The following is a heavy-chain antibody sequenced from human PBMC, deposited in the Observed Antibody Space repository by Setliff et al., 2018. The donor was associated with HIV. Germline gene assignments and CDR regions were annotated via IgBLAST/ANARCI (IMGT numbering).Heavy chain of an antibody. CDR1: GFTFNKYI. CDR3: AKSAFGGVSPFDY. CDR2: ISDNGGST. V-gene: IGHV3-23*01. Sequence: GGSLRLSCAASGFTFNKYIMSWVRQAPGKGLGWVSAISDNGGSTYYADSMEGRFTISRDNSKNTLYLQMTSLRAEDTAVYYCAKSAFGGVSPFDYWGQGTLVTVSS. D-gene: IGHD3-16*01. J-gene: IGHJ4*02.